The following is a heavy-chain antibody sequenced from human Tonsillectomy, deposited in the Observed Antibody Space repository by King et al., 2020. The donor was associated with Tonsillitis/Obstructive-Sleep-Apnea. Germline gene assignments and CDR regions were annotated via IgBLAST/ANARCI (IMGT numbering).Heavy chain of an antibody. CDR3: ATERGGFLEWLATLSNFDY. J-gene: IGHJ4*02. V-gene: IGHV3-48*03. CDR2: ISSSGSTI. Sequence: VQLVESGGGLVQPGGSLRLSCAASGFTFSSYEMNWVRQAPGKGLEWVSYISSSGSTIYYADSVKGRFTISRDNAKNSLYLQMNSLRAEDTAVYYCATERGGFLEWLATLSNFDYWGQGTLVTVSS. CDR1: GFTFSSYE. D-gene: IGHD3-3*01.